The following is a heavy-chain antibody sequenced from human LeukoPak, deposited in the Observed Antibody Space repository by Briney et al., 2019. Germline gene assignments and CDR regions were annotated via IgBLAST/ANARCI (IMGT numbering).Heavy chain of an antibody. CDR3: ARRMGGSYYYAFDI. V-gene: IGHV4-39*01. Sequence: TSETLSLTCTVSGGSISSSSYYWGWIRQPPGKGLEWIGSIYYSGSTYYSPSLKSRVTISVDTSKNQFSLKLSSVTAADTAVYYCARRMGGSYYYAFDIWGQGTMVTVSS. D-gene: IGHD1-26*01. CDR2: IYYSGST. CDR1: GGSISSSSYY. J-gene: IGHJ3*02.